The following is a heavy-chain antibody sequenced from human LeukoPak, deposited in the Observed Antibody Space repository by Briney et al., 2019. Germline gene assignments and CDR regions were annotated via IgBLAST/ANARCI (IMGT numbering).Heavy chain of an antibody. J-gene: IGHJ6*02. D-gene: IGHD2-21*02. CDR2: IYPRDGST. Sequence: GASVKVSCKASGYTFTSNYIHWVRQAPGQGLEWMGMIYPRDGSTSYAQKFQGRVTVTRDTSTSTAYMELSSLRSEDTAVYYCARGDIVVVTAISYYYGMDVWGQGTTVTVSS. CDR1: GYTFTSNY. CDR3: ARGDIVVVTAISYYYGMDV. V-gene: IGHV1-46*01.